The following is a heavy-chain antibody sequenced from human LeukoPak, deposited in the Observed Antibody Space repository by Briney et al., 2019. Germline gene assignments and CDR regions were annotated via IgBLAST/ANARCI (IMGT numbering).Heavy chain of an antibody. CDR2: ISYDGSNK. D-gene: IGHD1-1*01. CDR3: AKLTTGTTPIDY. V-gene: IGHV3-30*18. Sequence: PWGSLRLSCAASGFTFSSYGMHWVRQAPGKGLEWVAVISYDGSNKYYADSVKGRFTISRDNSKNTLYLQMNSLRAEDTAVYYCAKLTTGTTPIDYWGQGTLVTVSS. J-gene: IGHJ4*02. CDR1: GFTFSSYG.